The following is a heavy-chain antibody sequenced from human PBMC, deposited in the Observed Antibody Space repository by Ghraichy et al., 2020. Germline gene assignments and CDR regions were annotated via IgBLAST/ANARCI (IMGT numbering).Heavy chain of an antibody. V-gene: IGHV4-59*08. J-gene: IGHJ3*02. D-gene: IGHD2-15*01. Sequence: SETLSLTCTVSGGSISSYYWSWIRQPPGKGLEWIGYIYYSGSTNYNPSLKSRVTISVDTSKNQFSLKLSSVTAADTAVYYCARLRDCSGGSCYLTNDAFDIWGQGTMVTVSS. CDR3: ARLRDCSGGSCYLTNDAFDI. CDR2: IYYSGST. CDR1: GGSISSYY.